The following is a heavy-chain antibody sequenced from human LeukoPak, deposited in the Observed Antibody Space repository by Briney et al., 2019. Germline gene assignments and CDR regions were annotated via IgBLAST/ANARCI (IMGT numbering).Heavy chain of an antibody. V-gene: IGHV3-23*01. CDR1: GFTFSSYS. J-gene: IGHJ4*02. CDR2: ISSGGDNT. Sequence: GGSLRLSCAASGFTFSSYSMSWVRQAPGKGLDWVSAISSGGDNTYYSDSVMGRFTISRDNSKNTLYVQVNSLGTEDTAAYYCAKGSYYDSSGSFYFDYWGQGTLVTVSS. CDR3: AKGSYYDSSGSFYFDY. D-gene: IGHD3-22*01.